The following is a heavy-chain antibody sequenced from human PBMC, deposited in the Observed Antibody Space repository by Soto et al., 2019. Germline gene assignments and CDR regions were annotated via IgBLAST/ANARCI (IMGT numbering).Heavy chain of an antibody. CDR3: ASGEIRIQLWLFQFDY. V-gene: IGHV1-69*01. Sequence: QVQLVQSGAEVKKSGSSVKVSCKASGGTFSSYAISWVRQAPGQGLEWMGGIIPIFGTANYAQKFQGRVTITADESTSTAYMELSSLRSEDTAVYYCASGEIRIQLWLFQFDYWGQGTLVTVSS. CDR2: IIPIFGTA. CDR1: GGTFSSYA. J-gene: IGHJ4*02. D-gene: IGHD5-18*01.